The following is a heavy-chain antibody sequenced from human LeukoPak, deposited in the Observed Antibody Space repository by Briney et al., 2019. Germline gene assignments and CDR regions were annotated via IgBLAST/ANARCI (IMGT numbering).Heavy chain of an antibody. CDR1: GFSVSSYG. J-gene: IGHJ4*02. D-gene: IGHD6-19*01. CDR2: ITVSGDTT. V-gene: IGHV3-23*01. Sequence: GGSLRLSCAVSGFSVSSYGMSWVRQAPGKGLEWVSAITVSGDTTYYADSVKGRFIISRGNSKNPLYLQMNSLRAEDTAVYYCAQGYSSGWFPYWGQGTLVTVSS. CDR3: AQGYSSGWFPY.